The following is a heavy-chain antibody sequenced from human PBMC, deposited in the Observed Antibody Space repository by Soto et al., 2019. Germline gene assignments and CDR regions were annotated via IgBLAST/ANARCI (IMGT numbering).Heavy chain of an antibody. D-gene: IGHD4-17*01. CDR2: ISSSSSTI. V-gene: IGHV3-48*02. Sequence: GGSLRLSCAASGFTFSSYSMNWVRQAPGKGLEWVSYISSSSSTIYYADSVKGRFTISRDNAKNSLYLQMNSLRDEDTAVYYCCRRPYGFSPCRFGPRGQGTLVTVSS. CDR3: CRRPYGFSPCRFGP. CDR1: GFTFSSYS. J-gene: IGHJ5*02.